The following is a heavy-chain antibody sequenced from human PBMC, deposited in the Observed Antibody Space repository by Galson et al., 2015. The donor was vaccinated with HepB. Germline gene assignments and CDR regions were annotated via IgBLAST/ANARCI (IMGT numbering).Heavy chain of an antibody. V-gene: IGHV3-23*01. Sequence: SLRLSCAASGFTFSSYAMSWVRQAPGKGLEWVSAISGSGGSTYYADSVKGRFTISRDNSKYTLYLQMNSLRAEDTAVYYCAKDPRYFDWLLAPNDYYYYMDVWGKGTTVTVSS. CDR1: GFTFSSYA. CDR3: AKDPRYFDWLLAPNDYYYYMDV. J-gene: IGHJ6*03. D-gene: IGHD3-9*01. CDR2: ISGSGGST.